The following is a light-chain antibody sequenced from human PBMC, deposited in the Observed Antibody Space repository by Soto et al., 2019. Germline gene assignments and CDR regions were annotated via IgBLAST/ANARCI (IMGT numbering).Light chain of an antibody. V-gene: IGLV6-57*02. J-gene: IGLJ2*01. CDR1: SGSIASNY. CDR3: QSYDSSNHNVV. Sequence: NFMLTQPHSVSESPGKTVTISCTGSSGSIASNYVQWYQQRPGSAPTTVIYEDNQRPSGVPDRFSGSIDSSSNSASLTISGLKTEDEADYYCQSYDSSNHNVVFGGGTKPTVL. CDR2: EDN.